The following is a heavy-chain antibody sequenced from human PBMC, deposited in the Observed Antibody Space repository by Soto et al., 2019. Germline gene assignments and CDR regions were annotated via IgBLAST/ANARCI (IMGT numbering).Heavy chain of an antibody. CDR3: ARDQYYDFWSGYKGAFDI. J-gene: IGHJ3*02. V-gene: IGHV1-3*01. CDR2: INAGNGNT. D-gene: IGHD3-3*01. CDR1: GYTFTSYA. Sequence: QVQLVQSGAEVKKPGASVKVSCKASGYTFTSYAMHWVRQAPGQRLEWMGWINAGNGNTKYSQKFQGRVTITRDTSASTDYMELSSLRSEDTAVYYCARDQYYDFWSGYKGAFDIWGQGTMVTVSS.